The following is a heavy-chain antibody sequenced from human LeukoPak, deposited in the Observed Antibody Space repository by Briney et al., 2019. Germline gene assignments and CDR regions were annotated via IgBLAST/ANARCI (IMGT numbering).Heavy chain of an antibody. CDR2: ISGSGGST. CDR1: GFTFSSYA. J-gene: IGHJ5*02. V-gene: IGHV3-23*01. CDR3: AKGIHYYDSSGYSNWFDP. Sequence: GGSLRLSCAASGFTFSSYAMSWLRQAPGKGLEWVSAISGSGGSTYYADSVKGRFTISRDNSKNTLYLQMNSLRAEDTAVYYCAKGIHYYDSSGYSNWFDPWGQGTLVTVSS. D-gene: IGHD3-22*01.